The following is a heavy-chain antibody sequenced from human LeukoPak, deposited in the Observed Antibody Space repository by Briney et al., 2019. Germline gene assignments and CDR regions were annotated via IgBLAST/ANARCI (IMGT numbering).Heavy chain of an antibody. D-gene: IGHD2-15*01. CDR1: GGSISSGGYY. J-gene: IGHJ4*02. Sequence: PSQTLSLTCTVSGGSISSGGYYWSWIRQHPGKGLEWIGYTYYSGSTYYNPSLKSRVTISVDTSKNQFSLKLSSVTAVDTAVYYCASFGRANYFDYWGQGTLVTVSS. CDR2: TYYSGST. V-gene: IGHV4-31*03. CDR3: ASFGRANYFDY.